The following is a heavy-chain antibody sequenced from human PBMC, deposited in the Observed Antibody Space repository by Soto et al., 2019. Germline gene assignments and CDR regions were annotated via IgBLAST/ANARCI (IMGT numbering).Heavy chain of an antibody. CDR1: GFTFGSYW. V-gene: IGHV3-7*05. D-gene: IGHD6-13*01. CDR3: ARDVSPGSSSLYLDAFDI. Sequence: EVQLVESGGTLVQPGGSLRLSCEGSGFTFGSYWMTRVRQAPGKGLEWVANIKRDGSNKSYLDSVRGRFTISRDNAKNSLYLQMSSLRAEDTALYYCARDVSPGSSSLYLDAFDIWGQGTMVTVSS. CDR2: IKRDGSNK. J-gene: IGHJ3*02.